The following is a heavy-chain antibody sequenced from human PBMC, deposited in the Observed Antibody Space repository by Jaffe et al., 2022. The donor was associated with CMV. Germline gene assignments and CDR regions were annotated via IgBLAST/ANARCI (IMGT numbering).Heavy chain of an antibody. CDR3: ARAHDDSGNRFGYYQMDV. Sequence: EVQLVESGGGLVQPGGSLRLSCAASGFTFSGYWMHWVRQAPGKGLVWVSRINSDGTSKTYADSVKGRLTISRDNAKNTLHLQMNSLRADDTAVYYCARAHDDSGNRFGYYQMDVWGKGTMVTVSS. J-gene: IGHJ6*03. CDR1: GFTFSGYW. D-gene: IGHD3-10*01. V-gene: IGHV3-74*01. CDR2: INSDGTSK.